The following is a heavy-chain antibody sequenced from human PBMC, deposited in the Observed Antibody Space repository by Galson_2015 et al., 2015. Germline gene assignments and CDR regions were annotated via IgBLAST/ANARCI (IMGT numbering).Heavy chain of an antibody. D-gene: IGHD6-13*01. CDR3: ARARGSWYGTQDYFDY. J-gene: IGHJ4*02. V-gene: IGHV4-59*01. CDR2: IYYSGST. Sequence: ETLSLTCTVSGGSISSYYWSWIRQPPGRGLEWIGYIYYSGSTNYNPSLKSRVTISVDTSKNQFSLKLSSVTAADTAVYYCARARGSWYGTQDYFDYWGQGTLVTVSS. CDR1: GGSISSYY.